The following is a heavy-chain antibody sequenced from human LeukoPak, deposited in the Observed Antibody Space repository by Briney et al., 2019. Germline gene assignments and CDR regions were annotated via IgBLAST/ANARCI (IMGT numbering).Heavy chain of an antibody. CDR2: ISYDGSNK. CDR1: GFTFSNYG. D-gene: IGHD1-26*01. Sequence: GGSLRLSCVASGFTFSNYGMHWVRQAPGKGLEWVAVISYDGSNKYYADSVKGRFTISRDNAKNSLYLQMNSLRDEDTAVYYCASSGSYRFDYWGQGTLVTVSS. V-gene: IGHV3-30*03. J-gene: IGHJ4*02. CDR3: ASSGSYRFDY.